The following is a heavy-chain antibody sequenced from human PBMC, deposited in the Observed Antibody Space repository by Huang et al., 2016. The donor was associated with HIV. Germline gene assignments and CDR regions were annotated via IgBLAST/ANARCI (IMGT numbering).Heavy chain of an antibody. Sequence: EVQLVQSGAEVKKPGESLKISCKGSGYRFRSNWIGWVRQMPGKGLEWKGIIYPGDSGNRYSPSFQGQGTISADKSINTAYLQWSSLKASDTAMYYCARLIGSPSFYYGLDVWGQGTTVTVSS. D-gene: IGHD3-10*01. J-gene: IGHJ6*02. CDR3: ARLIGSPSFYYGLDV. V-gene: IGHV5-51*01. CDR2: IYPGDSGN. CDR1: GYRFRSNW.